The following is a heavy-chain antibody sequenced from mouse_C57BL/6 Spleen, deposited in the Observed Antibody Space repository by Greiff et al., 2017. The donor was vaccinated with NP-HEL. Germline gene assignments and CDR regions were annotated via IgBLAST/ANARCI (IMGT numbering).Heavy chain of an antibody. D-gene: IGHD2-3*01. V-gene: IGHV2-2*01. Sequence: VKLMESGPGLVQPSQSLSITCTVSGFSLTSYGVHWVRQSPGKGLEWLGVIWSGGSTDYNAALISRLSISKDNSKSQVFFKMNSLQADDTAIYYCARKDYDGYYDYAMDYWGQGTSVTVSS. CDR2: IWSGGST. CDR1: GFSLTSYG. J-gene: IGHJ4*01. CDR3: ARKDYDGYYDYAMDY.